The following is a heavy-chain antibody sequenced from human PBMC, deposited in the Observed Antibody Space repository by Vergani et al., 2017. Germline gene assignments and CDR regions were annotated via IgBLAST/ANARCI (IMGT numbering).Heavy chain of an antibody. CDR1: GFSFGNYA. CDR3: ATAGAAYCRGASGYDFFEY. J-gene: IGHJ4*02. Sequence: QVKLEESGGGVVQPGRSLRLSCAASGFSFGNYAMHWVRQAPGKGLEWVGVISYDGTEKKYADSVNGRFTISRDNSKNTLYLQMNRLRPEDTAVYYCATAGAAYCRGASGYDFFEYWGQGTLVTVAS. D-gene: IGHD2-15*01. V-gene: IGHV3-30-3*01. CDR2: ISYDGTEK.